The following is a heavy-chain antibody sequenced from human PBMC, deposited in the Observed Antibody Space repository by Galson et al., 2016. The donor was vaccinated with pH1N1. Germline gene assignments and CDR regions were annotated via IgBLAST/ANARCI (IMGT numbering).Heavy chain of an antibody. CDR2: ISWNSGSI. Sequence: SLRLSCAASGFTFDDYAMHWVRQAPGKGLEWVSGISWNSGSIVYADSVKGRFTTSRDNAKNSLYLQMNSLRFEDTALYYCAKDMNLELREGALDFWGQGALVTVSS. D-gene: IGHD1-7*01. V-gene: IGHV3-9*01. J-gene: IGHJ4*02. CDR1: GFTFDDYA. CDR3: AKDMNLELREGALDF.